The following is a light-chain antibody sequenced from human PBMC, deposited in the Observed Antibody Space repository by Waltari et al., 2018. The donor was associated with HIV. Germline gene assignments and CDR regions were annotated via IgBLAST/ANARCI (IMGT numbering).Light chain of an antibody. V-gene: IGLV1-40*01. CDR2: VST. Sequence: QSVLTQPPSVSGAPGRSVIITCTGNSSNIGAPYDVHWYQQLQGAAPKFLISVSTHAPSAVRDRLSVSKTGTSASLAITGLQAGDEADYYGQSYDSSLGASVFGGGTKLTVL. J-gene: IGLJ3*02. CDR3: QSYDSSLGASV. CDR1: SSNIGAPYD.